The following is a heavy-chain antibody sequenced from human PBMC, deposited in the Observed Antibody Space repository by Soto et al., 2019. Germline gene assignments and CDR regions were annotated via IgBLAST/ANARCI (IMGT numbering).Heavy chain of an antibody. V-gene: IGHV1-69*06. CDR3: ARYWNAGTLYGAFDI. CDR1: GGSFNNYV. CDR2: IIPNYEAA. Sequence: QVQLVQSGAEVRKPGSSVKVSCEASGGSFNNYVISWLRQAPGQGLEWMGGIIPNYEAANYAQKFRGRLTITADKATNTAYMELHSLRPEDTATYYCARYWNAGTLYGAFDIWGQGTTVIVS. D-gene: IGHD4-17*01. J-gene: IGHJ3*02.